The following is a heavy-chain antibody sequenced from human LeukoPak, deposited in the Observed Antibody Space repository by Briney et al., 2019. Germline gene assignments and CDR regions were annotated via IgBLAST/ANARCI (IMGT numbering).Heavy chain of an antibody. V-gene: IGHV3-53*01. CDR1: GFTVTSNY. CDR2: IYSDGRT. J-gene: IGHJ4*02. D-gene: IGHD6-13*01. Sequence: GGSLRLSCAASGFTVTSNYMSWVRQAPGKGLEWVSSIYSDGRTFYADSVKGRFTTSRDNSKNTLSLQFNSLRVGDTAVYYCAGRFSSSWAHAYWGQGTLVTVSS. CDR3: AGRFSSSWAHAY.